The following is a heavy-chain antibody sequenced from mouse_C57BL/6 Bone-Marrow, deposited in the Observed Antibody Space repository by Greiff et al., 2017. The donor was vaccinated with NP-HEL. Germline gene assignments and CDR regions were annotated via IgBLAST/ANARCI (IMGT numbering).Heavy chain of an antibody. CDR2: IYPGDGET. V-gene: IGHV1-80*01. D-gene: IGHD1-1*01. CDR3: ARGDYGSSRFGYAMDY. Sequence: VQLQPSGAELVKPGASVKISCKASGYAFSSYWMNWVKERPGTGLEWIGQIYPGDGETKYNGKFKGKATLTADKSSSTAYMQVSSLTSEDSAVYFCARGDYGSSRFGYAMDYWGQGTSVTVSS. J-gene: IGHJ4*01. CDR1: GYAFSSYW.